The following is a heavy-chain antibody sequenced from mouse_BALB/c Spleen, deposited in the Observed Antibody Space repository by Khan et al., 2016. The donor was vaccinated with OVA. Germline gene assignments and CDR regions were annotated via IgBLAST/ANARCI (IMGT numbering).Heavy chain of an antibody. CDR2: ISPYSGNT. D-gene: IGHD2-1*01. CDR3: ARNFFYGTGDYAMDY. J-gene: IGHJ4*01. V-gene: IGHV1S137*01. Sequence: VQLQESGPELVRPGVSVKISCKGPGYTFTEYAMYWVKQSHAKTLDWIGVISPYSGNTNYNQKFKGKATMTVDKSSSTAYLELARLTSEDSAIYYCARNFFYGTGDYAMDYWGQGTSVTVSS. CDR1: GYTFTEYA.